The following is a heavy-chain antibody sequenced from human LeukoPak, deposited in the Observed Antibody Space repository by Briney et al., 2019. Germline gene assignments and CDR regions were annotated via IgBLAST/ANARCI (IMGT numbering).Heavy chain of an antibody. CDR3: ARDHDYSNPTHYGMDI. CDR1: GFTFSSYA. Sequence: GGSLRLSCAASGFTFSSYAMHWVRQAPGKGLEWVAVISYDGSNKYYADSVKGRFTISRDNSKNTLYLQMNSLRAEDTAVYYCARDHDYSNPTHYGMDIWGQGTTVTVSS. J-gene: IGHJ6*02. CDR2: ISYDGSNK. D-gene: IGHD4-4*01. V-gene: IGHV3-30-3*01.